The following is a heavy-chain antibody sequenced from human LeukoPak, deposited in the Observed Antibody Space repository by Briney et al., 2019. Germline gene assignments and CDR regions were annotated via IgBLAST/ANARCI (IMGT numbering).Heavy chain of an antibody. D-gene: IGHD2-15*01. Sequence: ASVRVSCKASGYTFTIYDINWVRQATGQGGEWMGWMNPNSGNTGYAQKFQGRVTITRNTSISTAYMELSSLRSEDTAVYYCARKIGTYCSGGSCHLNWFDPWGQGTLVTVSS. CDR1: GYTFTIYD. V-gene: IGHV1-8*01. J-gene: IGHJ5*02. CDR2: MNPNSGNT. CDR3: ARKIGTYCSGGSCHLNWFDP.